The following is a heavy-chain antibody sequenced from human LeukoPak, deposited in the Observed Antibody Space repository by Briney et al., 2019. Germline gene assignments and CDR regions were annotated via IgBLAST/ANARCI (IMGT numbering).Heavy chain of an antibody. CDR3: ARVGTVAGTIWFDP. Sequence: SVKVSCKASGGTLSSYAISWVRQAPGQGLEWMGGIIPIFGTANYAQKFQGRVTITADESTSTAYMELSSLRSEDTAVYYCARVGTVAGTIWFDPWGQGTLVTVSS. D-gene: IGHD6-19*01. CDR1: GGTLSSYA. V-gene: IGHV1-69*13. CDR2: IIPIFGTA. J-gene: IGHJ5*02.